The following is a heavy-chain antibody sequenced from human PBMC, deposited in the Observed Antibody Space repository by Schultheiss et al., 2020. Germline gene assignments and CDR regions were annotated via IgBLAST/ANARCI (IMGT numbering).Heavy chain of an antibody. CDR2: IYSSGTT. CDR3: ARGGDRAYCGGDCFDS. CDR1: GFTVSSTY. D-gene: IGHD2-21*01. V-gene: IGHV3-66*01. Sequence: GGSLRLSRTASGFTVSSTYMSWIRQAPGQGLEWVSVIYSSGTTFYAASVTGRFTISRDTSKNTLYFQLDSLTAEDTAVYYCARGGDRAYCGGDCFDSWGQGTLGTVFS. J-gene: IGHJ4*02.